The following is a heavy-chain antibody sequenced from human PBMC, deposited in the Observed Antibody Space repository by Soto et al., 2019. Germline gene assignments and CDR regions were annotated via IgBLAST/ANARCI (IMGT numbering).Heavy chain of an antibody. CDR1: GFTFSSYA. J-gene: IGHJ4*02. CDR2: ISGSGGST. Sequence: EVQLLESGGGLVQPGGSLRLSCAASGFTFSSYAMSWVRQAPGKGLEWVAAISGSGGSTYYADSVKGRFTISRDNSKNTLYLQMNSLRAEDTAVYYCAKDPGYYSSSWYWDYWGQGTLVTVSS. D-gene: IGHD6-13*01. CDR3: AKDPGYYSSSWYWDY. V-gene: IGHV3-23*01.